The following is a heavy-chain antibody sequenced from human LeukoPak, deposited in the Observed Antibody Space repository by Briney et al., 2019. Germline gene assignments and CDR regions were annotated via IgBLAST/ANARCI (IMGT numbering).Heavy chain of an antibody. Sequence: GGSLRLSCTASGFTFGDYAMSWVRQAPGKGLEWVGFIRSKACGGTTEYAASVKGRFTISRDDSKSIAYLQMNSLKTEDTAVYYCTRDNFWSGYSTFDYWGQGTLVTVSS. CDR1: GFTFGDYA. CDR2: IRSKACGGTT. CDR3: TRDNFWSGYSTFDY. V-gene: IGHV3-49*04. J-gene: IGHJ4*02. D-gene: IGHD3-3*01.